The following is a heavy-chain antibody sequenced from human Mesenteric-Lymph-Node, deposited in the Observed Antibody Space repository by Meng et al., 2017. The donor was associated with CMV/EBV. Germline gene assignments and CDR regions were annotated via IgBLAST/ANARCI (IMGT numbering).Heavy chain of an antibody. D-gene: IGHD5-18*01. CDR1: GGSMSPYY. J-gene: IGHJ4*02. CDR2: IYYSGNT. V-gene: IGHV4-59*01. Sequence: SETLSLTCTVSGGSMSPYYWSWIRQPPGKGPEWIGYIYYSGNTKYNPSLRSRVTISIDTSKSQFSLRLDTVTAADTAVYYCARGGGGNGYVFWGQGTLVTVSS. CDR3: ARGGGGNGYVF.